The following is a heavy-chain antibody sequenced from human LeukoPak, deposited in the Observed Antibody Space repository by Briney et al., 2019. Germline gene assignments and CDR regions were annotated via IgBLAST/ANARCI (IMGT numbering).Heavy chain of an antibody. D-gene: IGHD1-26*01. CDR2: IYYSGST. J-gene: IGHJ4*02. CDR1: GXSISSYY. Sequence: SETLSLTCTVSGXSISSYYWSWIRQPPGKGLEWIGYIYYSGSTNYNPSLNSRVTISVDTSKNQFSLKLSSVTAADTTVYYCARHSRTYYDFDYWGQGTLVTVSS. CDR3: ARHSRTYYDFDY. V-gene: IGHV4-59*08.